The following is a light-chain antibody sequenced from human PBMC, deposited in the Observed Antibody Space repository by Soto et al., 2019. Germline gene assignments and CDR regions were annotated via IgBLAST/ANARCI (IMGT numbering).Light chain of an antibody. J-gene: IGKJ1*01. Sequence: EIVLTQSPATLSLSPGERATLSCRASQSVSSYLAWYQQKPGQAPRLLIYGASDRATGIPDRFTGSGSGTDFTLTINRLEPEDFAVYFCQQYGSSPQTFGQGTKVDI. V-gene: IGKV3-20*01. CDR3: QQYGSSPQT. CDR1: QSVSSY. CDR2: GAS.